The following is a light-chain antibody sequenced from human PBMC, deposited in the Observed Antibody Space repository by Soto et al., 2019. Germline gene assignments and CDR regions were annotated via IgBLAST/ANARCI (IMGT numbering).Light chain of an antibody. J-gene: IGKJ1*01. Sequence: EIVLTQSPGTLSLSPGERATLSCRSSQSVSSSYLARYQQKPGQAPRLLIYDVSSKATGIPDRFSGSGSGTDFTLTISRLEPEDFAVYYCQQYGSSPTFGQGTKVEIK. CDR3: QQYGSSPT. CDR2: DVS. CDR1: QSVSSSY. V-gene: IGKV3-20*01.